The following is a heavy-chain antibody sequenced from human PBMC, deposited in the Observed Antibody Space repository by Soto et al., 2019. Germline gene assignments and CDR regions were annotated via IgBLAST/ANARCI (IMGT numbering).Heavy chain of an antibody. CDR2: ISTGGGST. D-gene: IGHD3-10*01. J-gene: IGHJ4*02. CDR1: GFTFSSHV. Sequence: EVQLLESGGGLVQPGGSLRLSCAASGFTFSSHVMSWVRQAPGQGLECVSGISTGGGSTDYADSVKGRFTISRYNSKTTLHRQTQSLRAKDTAVYYWACSRDIIATAGSFDNCGEGTLVTVSS. CDR3: ACSRDIIATAGSFDN. V-gene: IGHV3-23*01.